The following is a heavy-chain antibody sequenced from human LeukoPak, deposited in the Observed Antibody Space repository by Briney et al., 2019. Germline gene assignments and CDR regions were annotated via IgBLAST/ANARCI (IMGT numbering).Heavy chain of an antibody. V-gene: IGHV4-61*01. CDR3: ARGRSLFDY. CDR1: GGSVSSGSYY. J-gene: IGHJ4*02. Sequence: SETLSLTCTVSGGSVSSGSYYWSWIRQPPGKGLEWIGYIYYSGSTNYNPSLKSRVTISVDTSKNQFSLKLSSVIAADTAVYYCARGRSLFDYWGQGTLVTVSS. D-gene: IGHD2-8*01. CDR2: IYYSGST.